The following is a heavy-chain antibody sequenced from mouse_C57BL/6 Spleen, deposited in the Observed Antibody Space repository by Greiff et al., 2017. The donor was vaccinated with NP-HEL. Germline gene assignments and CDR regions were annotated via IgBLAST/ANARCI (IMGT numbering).Heavy chain of an antibody. J-gene: IGHJ2*01. V-gene: IGHV3-6*01. CDR2: ISYDGSN. D-gene: IGHD1-1*01. CDR3: ARGVYYGSPDY. Sequence: VQLKESGPGLVKPSQSLSLTCSVTGYSITSGYYWNWIRQFPGNKLEWMGYISYDGSNNYNPSLENRISITRDTSKNQFFLKLNSVTTEDTATYYCARGVYYGSPDYWGQGTTLTVSS. CDR1: GYSITSGYY.